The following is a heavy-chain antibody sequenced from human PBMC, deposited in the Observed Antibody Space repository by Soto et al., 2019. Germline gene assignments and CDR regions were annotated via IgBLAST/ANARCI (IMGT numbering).Heavy chain of an antibody. V-gene: IGHV4-39*01. D-gene: IGHD3-3*01. CDR2: IFYSGAT. J-gene: IGHJ5*02. CDR3: ARLDFRSGYYGGRFDP. Sequence: SETLSLTCTVSGDSVNNNDFYWAWIRQPPGKGLEWVVTIFYSGATYHNPSLKGRVTASVDRSENQFSLKLTSVTASDTAVYYCARLDFRSGYYGGRFDPWGQGTLVTVSS. CDR1: GDSVNNNDFY.